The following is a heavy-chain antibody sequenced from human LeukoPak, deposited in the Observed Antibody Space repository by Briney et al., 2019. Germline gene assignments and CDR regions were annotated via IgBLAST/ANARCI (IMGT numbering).Heavy chain of an antibody. J-gene: IGHJ4*02. Sequence: GGSLRLSCAASGFTFSSYAMSWVRQAPGKGLEWVSAISGSGGSTYYADSVKGRFTISRDNSKNTLYLQMNSLRAEDTAVYYCASYKRYADYGDGLDYWGQGTLVTVSS. V-gene: IGHV3-23*01. CDR3: ASYKRYADYGDGLDY. D-gene: IGHD4-17*01. CDR1: GFTFSSYA. CDR2: ISGSGGST.